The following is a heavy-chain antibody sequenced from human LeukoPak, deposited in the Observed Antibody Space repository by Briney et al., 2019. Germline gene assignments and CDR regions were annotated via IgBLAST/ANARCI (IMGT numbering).Heavy chain of an antibody. Sequence: GALRLSCAASGLTFSSYGMHWVRQPPGKGLEWVGFVSYDGSKKFYADFVKGRFSISRDNSRNTLCVQMNSLGAEDTALYYCAKLGFDSSGSHSLVDYWGQGTPVTVSS. V-gene: IGHV3-30*18. D-gene: IGHD3-22*01. CDR1: GLTFSSYG. CDR2: VSYDGSKK. J-gene: IGHJ4*02. CDR3: AKLGFDSSGSHSLVDY.